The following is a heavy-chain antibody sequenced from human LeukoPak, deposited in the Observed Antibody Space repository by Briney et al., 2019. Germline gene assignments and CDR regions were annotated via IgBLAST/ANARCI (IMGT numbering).Heavy chain of an antibody. D-gene: IGHD3-9*01. J-gene: IGHJ5*02. Sequence: SETLSLTCAVYGGSFSGYYWSWIRQPPGKGLECIGEINHSGSTNYNPSLKSRVTISVDTSKNQFSLKLSSVTAADTAVYYCARVISPSGLRNVDWLLKNRWFDPSGQGTLVTVSS. V-gene: IGHV4-34*01. CDR1: GGSFSGYY. CDR3: ARVISPSGLRNVDWLLKNRWFDP. CDR2: INHSGST.